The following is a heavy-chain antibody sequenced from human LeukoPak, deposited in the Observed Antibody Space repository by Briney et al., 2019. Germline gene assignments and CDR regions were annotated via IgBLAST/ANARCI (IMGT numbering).Heavy chain of an antibody. J-gene: IGHJ4*02. CDR1: GFTFSNYG. V-gene: IGHV3-30*02. CDR3: ARVSSILEWLLFDY. Sequence: GGSLRLSCAASGFTFSNYGMHWVRQAPGKGLEWVAFIRYDGSNEYYAASVKGRFTISRDNSKNTLYLQMNSLRAEDTAVYYCARVSSILEWLLFDYWGQGTLVTVSS. D-gene: IGHD3-3*01. CDR2: IRYDGSNE.